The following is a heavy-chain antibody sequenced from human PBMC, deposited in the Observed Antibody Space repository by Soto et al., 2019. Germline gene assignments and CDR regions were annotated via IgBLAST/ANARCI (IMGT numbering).Heavy chain of an antibody. Sequence: QVQLVQSGAEVKKPGASVKVSCKASGYTFTSYAMHWVRQAPGQRLEWMGWINAGNGHTKYSQKFQGRVTITRDTSASTAYMELSSLRSEDTAVYYCARDMTSAYWGQGTLVTVSS. CDR1: GYTFTSYA. V-gene: IGHV1-3*01. D-gene: IGHD4-4*01. CDR2: INAGNGHT. J-gene: IGHJ4*02. CDR3: ARDMTSAY.